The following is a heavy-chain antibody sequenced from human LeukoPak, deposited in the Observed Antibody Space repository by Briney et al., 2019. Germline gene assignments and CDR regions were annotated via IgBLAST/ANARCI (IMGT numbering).Heavy chain of an antibody. D-gene: IGHD1-26*01. CDR3: ARGWSSQVNNWFDP. CDR1: GGSISSSSYY. J-gene: IGHJ5*02. V-gene: IGHV4-39*07. CDR2: IYYSGST. Sequence: PSETLSLTCTVSGGSISSSSYYWGWIRQPPGKGLEWIGSIYYSGSTYYNPSLKSRVTISVDTSKNQFSLKLSSVTAADTAVYYCARGWSSQVNNWFDPWGQGTLVTVSS.